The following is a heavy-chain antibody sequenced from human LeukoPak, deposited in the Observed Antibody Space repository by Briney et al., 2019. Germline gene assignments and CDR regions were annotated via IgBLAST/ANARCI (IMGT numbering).Heavy chain of an antibody. Sequence: PGGSLRLSCAASGFTFSSYSMNWVRQAPGKGLEWVSSISSSSSYIYYADSVKGRFTISRDNAKNSLYLQTNSLRAEDTAVYYCARGGRITIFGVVIMRVNWFDPWGQGTLVTVSS. CDR3: ARGGRITIFGVVIMRVNWFDP. CDR2: ISSSSSYI. D-gene: IGHD3-3*01. V-gene: IGHV3-21*01. CDR1: GFTFSSYS. J-gene: IGHJ5*02.